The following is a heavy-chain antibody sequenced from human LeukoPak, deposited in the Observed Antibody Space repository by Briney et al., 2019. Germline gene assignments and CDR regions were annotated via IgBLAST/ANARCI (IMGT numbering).Heavy chain of an antibody. V-gene: IGHV4-61*10. J-gene: IGHJ3*02. CDR1: GGSISSGSYY. Sequence: SETLSLTCTVSGGSISSGSYYWSWIRQPAGKGLEWIGRIYYSGSTNYNPSLKSRVTISVDTSKNQFSLKLSSVTAADTAVYYCARGEFPHAFDIWGQGTMVTVSS. CDR3: ARGEFPHAFDI. D-gene: IGHD2-21*01. CDR2: IYYSGST.